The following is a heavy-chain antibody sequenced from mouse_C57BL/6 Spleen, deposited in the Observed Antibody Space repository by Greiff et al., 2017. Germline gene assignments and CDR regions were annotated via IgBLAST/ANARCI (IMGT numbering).Heavy chain of an antibody. Sequence: EVKLMESGAELVRPGASVKLSCTASGFNIKDDYMHWVKQRPEQGLEWIGWIDPENGDTEYASKFQGKATITADTSSNTAYLQLSSLTSEDTAVYYCTTGLGKTFAYWGQGTLVTVSA. D-gene: IGHD3-3*01. CDR3: TTGLGKTFAY. CDR1: GFNIKDDY. J-gene: IGHJ3*01. CDR2: IDPENGDT. V-gene: IGHV14-4*01.